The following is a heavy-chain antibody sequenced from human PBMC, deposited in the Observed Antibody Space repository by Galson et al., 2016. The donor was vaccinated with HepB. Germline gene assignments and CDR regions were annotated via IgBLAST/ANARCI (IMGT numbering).Heavy chain of an antibody. J-gene: IGHJ4*02. CDR1: GFTFSNHW. CDR2: IKRDGRER. D-gene: IGHD3-3*01. Sequence: SLRLSCAASGFTFSNHWMTWVRQAPGKGLEWVANIKRDGRERFYVDSLKGRFTISRDNAKNSLYLQINSLRAEDTAVYYCASQGEDFWIGSPGYWGQGTLVTVSS. V-gene: IGHV3-7*01. CDR3: ASQGEDFWIGSPGY.